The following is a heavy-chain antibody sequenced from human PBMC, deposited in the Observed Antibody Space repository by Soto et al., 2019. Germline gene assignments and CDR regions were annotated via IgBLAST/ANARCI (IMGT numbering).Heavy chain of an antibody. CDR1: GCTFSSYS. CDR2: ISSSSSYI. J-gene: IGHJ4*02. V-gene: IGHV3-21*01. CDR3: ASGGGHQADIQY. Sequence: VGSLRLSCASSGCTFSSYSMNCVRRAPGKWLEWVSSISSSSSYIYYADSVKGRFTISRDNAKNSLYLQMNSLRAEDTAVYYCASGGGHQADIQYWGQGTLVTLSS. D-gene: IGHD2-15*01.